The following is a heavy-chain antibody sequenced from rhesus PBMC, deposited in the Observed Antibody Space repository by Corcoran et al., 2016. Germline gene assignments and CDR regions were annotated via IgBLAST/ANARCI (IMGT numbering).Heavy chain of an antibody. CDR3: ARGPWGY. V-gene: IGHV4-165*02. Sequence: QVQLQESGPGLVKPSETLSRTCAVSCGSIIGYYWNWIRQPPGMGLEWIGYIGGSSGRTNYKPSPKSRDTISTETSKNQFCLKLSSVTAAGADVYYCARGPWGYWGQGVLVTVSS. CDR2: IGGSSGRT. J-gene: IGHJ4*01. D-gene: IGHD3-34*01. CDR1: CGSIIGYY.